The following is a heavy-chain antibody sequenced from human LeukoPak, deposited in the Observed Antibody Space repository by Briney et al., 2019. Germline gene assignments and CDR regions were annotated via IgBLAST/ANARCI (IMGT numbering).Heavy chain of an antibody. Sequence: GRSLRLSCVASGFIFNNFAMHWVRQAPGKGLEWVAVMSHDENNQYYADSVKGRFTISRDKSKNTVYLQMSSLRVDDTAVYYCAKDSGAVYGSESYFDYWGQGTPVTVSS. J-gene: IGHJ4*02. V-gene: IGHV3-30*18. CDR2: MSHDENNQ. D-gene: IGHD3-10*01. CDR1: GFIFNNFA. CDR3: AKDSGAVYGSESYFDY.